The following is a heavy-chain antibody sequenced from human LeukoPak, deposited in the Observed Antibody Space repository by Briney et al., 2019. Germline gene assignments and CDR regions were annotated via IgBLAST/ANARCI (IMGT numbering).Heavy chain of an antibody. J-gene: IGHJ5*02. CDR3: AREGNPELNPSTVWFDP. Sequence: SETLSLTCTVSGGSISSYYWSWLRQPAGKGLEWIGRIYTSGSTNYNPSLESRVTMSVDTSKNQFSLKLSSVTAADTAVYYCAREGNPELNPSTVWFDPWGQGTLVAVSS. CDR1: GGSISSYY. CDR2: IYTSGST. D-gene: IGHD1-7*01. V-gene: IGHV4-4*07.